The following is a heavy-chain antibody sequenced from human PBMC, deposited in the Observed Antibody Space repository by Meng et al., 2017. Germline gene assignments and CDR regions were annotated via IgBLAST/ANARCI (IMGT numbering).Heavy chain of an antibody. J-gene: IGHJ4*02. CDR2: ITPIFGTA. Sequence: VGVVQAGGEGKKPGSSVKGSCKASGDTFSSYAISWVRRSPGQGLEWMGGITPIFGTANYAQKFQGRVTITADESTSTAYMELSSLISEDTAVYYCARDDYSNYLPFDYWGQGTLVTVSS. CDR1: GDTFSSYA. CDR3: ARDDYSNYLPFDY. D-gene: IGHD4-11*01. V-gene: IGHV1-69*01.